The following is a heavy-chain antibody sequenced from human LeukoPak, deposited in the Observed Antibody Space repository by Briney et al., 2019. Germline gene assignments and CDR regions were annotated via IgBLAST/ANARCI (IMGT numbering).Heavy chain of an antibody. CDR3: AKVDCSSTSCYGWGAFDI. V-gene: IGHV3-9*01. CDR2: ISWNSGSI. J-gene: IGHJ3*02. D-gene: IGHD2-2*01. CDR1: GFTFDDYA. Sequence: GRSQRLSCAASGFTFDDYAMHWVRHAPEKGVKWVSGISWNSGSIGYADSVKGRFTISRDNAKNSLYLQMNSLRAEDTALYYCAKVDCSSTSCYGWGAFDIWGQGTMVTVSS.